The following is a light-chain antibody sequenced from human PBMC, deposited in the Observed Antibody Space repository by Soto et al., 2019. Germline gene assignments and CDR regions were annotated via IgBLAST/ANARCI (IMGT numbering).Light chain of an antibody. J-gene: IGKJ3*01. CDR1: QSLGDNY. V-gene: IGKV3-20*01. CDR2: EAS. CDR3: QQYGSSAGA. Sequence: PGAGATLSCRASQSLGDNYLAWYQQKPGQAPRLLIYEASRRAPGIPDRFSASGSRTDFTLTITRLEPEDFAVYYCQQYGSSAGAFGPGTKVDV.